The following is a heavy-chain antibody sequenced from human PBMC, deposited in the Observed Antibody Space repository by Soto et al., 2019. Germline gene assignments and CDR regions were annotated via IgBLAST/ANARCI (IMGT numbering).Heavy chain of an antibody. V-gene: IGHV4-61*01. CDR1: GGSVSSGSYY. J-gene: IGHJ6*02. Sequence: QVQLQESGPGLVKPSETLSLTCTVSGGSVSSGSYYWSWIRQPPGKGLEWIGYIYYSGSTNYNPSLKSRVTITVDTSQNQFSLKLSSVTAADTAVYYCARDMDDSSGYGGDYYYCGMDVWGQGTTVTVSS. CDR3: ARDMDDSSGYGGDYYYCGMDV. D-gene: IGHD3-22*01. CDR2: IYYSGST.